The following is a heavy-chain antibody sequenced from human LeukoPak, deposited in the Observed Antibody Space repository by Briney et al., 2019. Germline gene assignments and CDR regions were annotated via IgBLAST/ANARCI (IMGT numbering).Heavy chain of an antibody. V-gene: IGHV3-33*01. J-gene: IGHJ4*02. CDR1: GFTFSSSG. Sequence: GGSLRLSCAASGFTFSSSGMHWVREASGKALVGVGDKWYDGSNEDYADSVKGRFAISRDQLKKTLYLQTNSLKAEDTALYYCATEGGNYLTKLEYWGQGTPVTVSS. CDR2: KWYDGSNE. D-gene: IGHD1-26*01. CDR3: ATEGGNYLTKLEY.